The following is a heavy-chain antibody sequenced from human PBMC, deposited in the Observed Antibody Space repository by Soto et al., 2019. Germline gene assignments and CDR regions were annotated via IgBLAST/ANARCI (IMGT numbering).Heavy chain of an antibody. CDR3: ARERDDRSRYSAEYLQH. J-gene: IGHJ1*01. V-gene: IGHV1-18*01. Sequence: ASVKVSCKASGYTFTNYGIHWVRQAPGQGLEWMGWISAYNGNTNYAQKLQGRVTMTTDTSTSTAYIELRSLRSDDTAVYYCARERDDRSRYSAEYLQHWGQGTLVTVSS. D-gene: IGHD6-13*01. CDR2: ISAYNGNT. CDR1: GYTFTNYG.